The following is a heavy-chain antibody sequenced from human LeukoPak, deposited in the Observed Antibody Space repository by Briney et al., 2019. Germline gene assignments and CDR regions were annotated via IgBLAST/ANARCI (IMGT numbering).Heavy chain of an antibody. D-gene: IGHD1-26*01. CDR1: GYTLTELS. CDR3: ATDLNSGGYPHYFDY. J-gene: IGHJ4*02. Sequence: ASVKVSCKVSGYTLTELSMHWVRQAPGKGLEWMGGFDPEGGETIYAQKFQGRVTMTEDTSTDTAYMELSSLRSEDTAVYYCATDLNSGGYPHYFDYWGQGTLVTVSS. CDR2: FDPEGGET. V-gene: IGHV1-24*01.